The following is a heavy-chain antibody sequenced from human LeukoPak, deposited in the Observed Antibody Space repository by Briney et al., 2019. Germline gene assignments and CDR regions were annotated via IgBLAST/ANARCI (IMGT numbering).Heavy chain of an antibody. CDR2: IYHSGST. D-gene: IGHD2-21*02. V-gene: IGHV4-39*01. CDR1: GGSISSSSYY. Sequence: KSSETLSLTCTVSGGSISSSSYYWGWIRQPPGKGLEWIGSIYHSGSTYYNPSLKSRVTISVDTSKNQFSLKLSSVTAADTAVYYCARRVVVVTAIPYYYFDYWGQGTLVTVSS. J-gene: IGHJ4*02. CDR3: ARRVVVVTAIPYYYFDY.